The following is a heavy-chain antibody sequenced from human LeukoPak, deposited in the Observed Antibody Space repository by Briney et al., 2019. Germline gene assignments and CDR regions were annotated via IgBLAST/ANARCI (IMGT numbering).Heavy chain of an antibody. CDR3: ARAPLTPGWYFDL. J-gene: IGHJ2*01. V-gene: IGHV4-4*02. CDR2: VHLDGRT. Sequence: PSETLSLTCGVSGGSVPSTNWWTWIRQPPGKGLEWIGEVHLDGRTNFNPSLRSRLTMSVDLSENHVSLKLTSVTAADTAVYYCARAPLTPGWYFDLWGRGTLVTVSS. CDR1: GGSVPSTNW. D-gene: IGHD3-10*01.